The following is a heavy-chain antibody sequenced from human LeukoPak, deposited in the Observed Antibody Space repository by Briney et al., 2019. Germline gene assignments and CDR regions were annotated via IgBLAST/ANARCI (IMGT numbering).Heavy chain of an antibody. Sequence: PGGSLRLSCVASGFTFSRYWMSWVRQAPGKGLERVANIKQDGSEKYYVDSVKGRFTISRDNAKNSLYLQMNSLRAEDTAVYYCARAPTYGSGSYHYSPWGQGTLVTVSS. D-gene: IGHD3-10*01. CDR3: ARAPTYGSGSYHYSP. CDR1: GFTFSRYW. J-gene: IGHJ5*02. V-gene: IGHV3-7*01. CDR2: IKQDGSEK.